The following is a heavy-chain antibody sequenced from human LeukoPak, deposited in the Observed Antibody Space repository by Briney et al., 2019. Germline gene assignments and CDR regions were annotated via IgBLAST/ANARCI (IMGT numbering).Heavy chain of an antibody. CDR2: IYHSGST. D-gene: IGHD6-13*01. CDR3: ARVDLTAAGLYYFDY. V-gene: IGHV4-38-2*01. J-gene: IGHJ4*02. CDR1: GYSITSGYY. Sequence: PSETLSLTCAVSGYSITSGYYWGWIRQPPGKGLEWIGSIYHSGSTYYNPSLKSRVTISVDTSKNQFSLKLSSVTAADTAVYYCARVDLTAAGLYYFDYWGPGTLVTVSS.